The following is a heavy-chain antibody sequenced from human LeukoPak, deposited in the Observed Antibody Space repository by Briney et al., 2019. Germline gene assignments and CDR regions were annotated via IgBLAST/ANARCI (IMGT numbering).Heavy chain of an antibody. V-gene: IGHV4-59*11. CDR1: GGSINSPY. D-gene: IGHD6-13*01. CDR3: ARVGSQGQPGY. CDR2: IYYGGST. J-gene: IGHJ4*02. Sequence: SETLSLTCTVSGGSINSPYWTWIRQPPGKGLEWIGYIYYGGSTDYSPSLKSRATISLDTSKDQFSLHLTSVTAADTAVYYCARVGSQGQPGYWGQGTLVTVSS.